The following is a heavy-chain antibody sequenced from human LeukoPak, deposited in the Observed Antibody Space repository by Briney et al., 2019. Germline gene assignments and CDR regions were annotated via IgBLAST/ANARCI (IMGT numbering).Heavy chain of an antibody. CDR2: ISIGGDTR. CDR1: GFRFSNYE. Sequence: GESLRLSCAASGFRFSNYEMDWVRQAPGKGLEWVSYISIGGDTRHYADSVKGRFTIFRDNAKNSVYLQMNSLRAEDTAVYFCASLWELTMAWGQGTLVTVSS. V-gene: IGHV3-48*03. CDR3: ASLWELTMA. J-gene: IGHJ5*02. D-gene: IGHD3-16*01.